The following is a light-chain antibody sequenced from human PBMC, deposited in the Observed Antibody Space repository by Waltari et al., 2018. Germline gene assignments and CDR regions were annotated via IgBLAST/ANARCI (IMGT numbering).Light chain of an antibody. Sequence: DIQMTQSPSTLSASVGDRDTITCRASQTISSWLAWYQQTPGKPPQLLIYKASSLESGVPSTFSGSGSGTEFTLTISSLQPDDFATYYCQQYDSYPFTFGPGTRVDIK. CDR1: QTISSW. J-gene: IGKJ3*01. CDR3: QQYDSYPFT. CDR2: KAS. V-gene: IGKV1-5*03.